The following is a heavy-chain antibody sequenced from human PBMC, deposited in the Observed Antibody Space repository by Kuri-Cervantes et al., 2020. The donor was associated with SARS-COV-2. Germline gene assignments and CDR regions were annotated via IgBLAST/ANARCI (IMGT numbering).Heavy chain of an antibody. V-gene: IGHV3-21*01. CDR3: ARETYYYDSSGYYSHSESPAFDI. D-gene: IGHD3-22*01. J-gene: IGHJ3*02. CDR1: GFTFSSYS. CDR2: ISSSSSYI. Sequence: GESLKISCAASGFTFSSYSMNWVRQAPGKGLEWVSSISSSSSYIYYADSVKGRFTISRDNAKNSLYLQMNSLRAEDTAVYYCARETYYYDSSGYYSHSESPAFDIWGQGTMVTVSS.